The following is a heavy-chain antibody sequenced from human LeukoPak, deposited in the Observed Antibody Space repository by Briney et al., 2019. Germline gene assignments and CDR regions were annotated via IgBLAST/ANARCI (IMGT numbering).Heavy chain of an antibody. CDR1: GYTFTSYA. Sequence: GASVKVSCKASGYTFTSYAMHWVRQAPGQRLEWMGWINAGNGNTKYSQEFQGRVTITRDTSASTAYMELSSLRSEDTAVYYCAREGLGSWYNWNTGGAFDIWGQGTMVTVSS. J-gene: IGHJ3*02. V-gene: IGHV1-3*03. D-gene: IGHD1/OR15-1a*01. CDR2: INAGNGNT. CDR3: AREGLGSWYNWNTGGAFDI.